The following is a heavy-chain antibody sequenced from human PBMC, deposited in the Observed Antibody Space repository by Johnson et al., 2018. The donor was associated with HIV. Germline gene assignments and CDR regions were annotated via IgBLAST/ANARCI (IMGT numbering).Heavy chain of an antibody. D-gene: IGHD2-21*02. J-gene: IGHJ3*02. CDR1: GFTFSSYD. CDR3: ARGLAYCGGDCSPDAFNI. CDR2: TGTAGDT. V-gene: IGHV3-13*01. Sequence: VQLVESGGGLVQPGGSLRLSCAASGFTFSSYDMHWVRQAKGKGLEWVSATGTAGDTYYPGSVKGRFTISRENAKNSLYLQMNSLRAGDTAVYYCARGLAYCGGDCSPDAFNIWGQGTMVTVSS.